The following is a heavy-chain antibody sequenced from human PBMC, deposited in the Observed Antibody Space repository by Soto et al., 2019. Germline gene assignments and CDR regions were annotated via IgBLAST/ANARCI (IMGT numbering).Heavy chain of an antibody. V-gene: IGHV4-31*03. J-gene: IGHJ4*02. D-gene: IGHD2-2*01. CDR3: ARDGRGPSSAARLFDY. Sequence: PSETLSLTCTVSGGSISRGGYYGSWIRQHPGKGLEWIGYIYYSGSTYYNPSLKSRVTISVDTSKNQFSLKLSSVTAADTAVYYCARDGRGPSSAARLFDYWGQGTLVTVSS. CDR2: IYYSGST. CDR1: GGSISRGGYY.